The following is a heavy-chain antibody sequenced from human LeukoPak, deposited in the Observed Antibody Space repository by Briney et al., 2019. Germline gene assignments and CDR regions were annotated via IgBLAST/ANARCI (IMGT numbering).Heavy chain of an antibody. CDR3: APTRVRYCSSTSCLGDAFDI. D-gene: IGHD2-2*01. J-gene: IGHJ3*02. CDR1: GYTFTGYY. V-gene: IGHV1-2*02. CDR2: INPNSGGT. Sequence: ASVKVSCKASGYTFTGYYMHWVRQAPGQGLEWMGWINPNSGGTNYAQKFQGRVTMTRDTSISTAYMELSRLRSDDTAVYYCAPTRVRYCSSTSCLGDAFDIWGQGTMVTVSS.